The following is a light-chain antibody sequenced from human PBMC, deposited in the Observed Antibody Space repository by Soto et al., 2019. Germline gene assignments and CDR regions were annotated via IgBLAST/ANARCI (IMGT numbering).Light chain of an antibody. CDR2: SNN. CDR3: AAWDDRLNGYV. CDR1: SSNIGSNT. V-gene: IGLV1-44*01. J-gene: IGLJ1*01. Sequence: QSVLTQPSSASGTPGQRVTISCSGSSSNIGSNTVNWYQQLPGTAPKLLIYSNNQRPSGVPDRFSGSQSGTSASLAISGPQSEDESDYHCAAWDDRLNGYVYGTGTKLTVL.